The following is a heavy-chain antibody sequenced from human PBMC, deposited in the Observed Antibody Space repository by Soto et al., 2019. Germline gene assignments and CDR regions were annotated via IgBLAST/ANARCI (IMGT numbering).Heavy chain of an antibody. Sequence: LETLSLTCAFYGWSFSGYYWSWIRQPPGKGLEWIAEINHSGSTNYNPSLKSRVTMSVDTSKNQFSLKLNSVTAADTAVYYCARLNYDYVGHPYFDYWGQGTLVTVSS. CDR1: GWSFSGYY. J-gene: IGHJ4*02. V-gene: IGHV4-34*01. CDR2: INHSGST. D-gene: IGHD3-16*01. CDR3: ARLNYDYVGHPYFDY.